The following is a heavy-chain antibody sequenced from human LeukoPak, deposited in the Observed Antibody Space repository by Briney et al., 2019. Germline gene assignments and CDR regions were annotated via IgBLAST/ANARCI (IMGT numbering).Heavy chain of an antibody. CDR1: GYTFTSYG. D-gene: IGHD3-10*01. Sequence: ASVKVSCKASGYTFTSYGISWVRQAPGQGLEWMGWISAYNGNTNYAQKLQGRVTMTTDTSTSTAYMELRSLRSDDTAVYYCARDIGSGSYYKGNFDYWGQGTLVTVSS. CDR2: ISAYNGNT. CDR3: ARDIGSGSYYKGNFDY. V-gene: IGHV1-18*01. J-gene: IGHJ4*02.